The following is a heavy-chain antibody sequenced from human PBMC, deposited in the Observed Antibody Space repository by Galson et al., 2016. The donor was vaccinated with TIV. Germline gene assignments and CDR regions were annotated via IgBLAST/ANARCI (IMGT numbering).Heavy chain of an antibody. J-gene: IGHJ5*01. Sequence: SVKVSCKASGYTFADYYIHWLRQAPGQGLEWMGWVNPNSGGTYYSERFQGRVTMTTDTSVNTAFMELSSLRSDDTAVFYCARNFKRELASYWFDSWGQGTPVTVSS. CDR3: ARNFKRELASYWFDS. CDR2: VNPNSGGT. V-gene: IGHV1-2*02. CDR1: GYTFADYY. D-gene: IGHD3-10*01.